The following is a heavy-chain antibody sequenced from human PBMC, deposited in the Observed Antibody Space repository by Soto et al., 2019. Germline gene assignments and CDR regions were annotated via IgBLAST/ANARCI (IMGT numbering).Heavy chain of an antibody. V-gene: IGHV4-39*01. CDR1: GGSISSSSYY. CDR3: ARLRWYPPARYYYGMDV. Sequence: QLQLQESGPGLVKPSETLSLTCTVSGGSISSSSYYWGWIRQPPGKGLEWIGSIYYSGSTYYNPSLKRRVTISVATSKNQFSLKLSSVAAADTAVYYCARLRWYPPARYYYGMDVWGQGTTVTVSS. J-gene: IGHJ6*02. CDR2: IYYSGST. D-gene: IGHD2-15*01.